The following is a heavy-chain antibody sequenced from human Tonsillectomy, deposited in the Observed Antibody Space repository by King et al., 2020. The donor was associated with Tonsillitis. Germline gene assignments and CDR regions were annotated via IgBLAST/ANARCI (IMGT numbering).Heavy chain of an antibody. V-gene: IGHV1-2*02. CDR1: GYTFTGYC. CDR3: ARAGLISSSNLAY. D-gene: IGHD6-6*01. Sequence: QLVQSGAEVKKPGASVKVSCKASGYTFTGYCMHWVRQAPGQGLEWMGWINPNSGGTNYAQKFQGRVTMTRDTSISTAYMELSRLRADDTAVYYCARAGLISSSNLAYWGQGTLVTVSS. J-gene: IGHJ4*02. CDR2: INPNSGGT.